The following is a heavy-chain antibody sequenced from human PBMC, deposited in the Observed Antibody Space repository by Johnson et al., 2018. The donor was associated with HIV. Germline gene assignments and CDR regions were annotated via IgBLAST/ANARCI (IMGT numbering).Heavy chain of an antibody. V-gene: IGHV3-30-3*01. CDR1: GFTFSSYA. CDR3: ARVRLYGGGWYGTDAFDI. CDR2: ISYDGSNK. J-gene: IGHJ3*02. D-gene: IGHD6-19*01. Sequence: VQLVESGGGLVQPGGSLRLSCAASGFTFSSYAMHWVRQAPGKGLEWVAVISYDGSNKYYADSVKGRFTISRDNSKNTLYLQMNSLRAEDTAGYYCARVRLYGGGWYGTDAFDIWGQGTMVTVSS.